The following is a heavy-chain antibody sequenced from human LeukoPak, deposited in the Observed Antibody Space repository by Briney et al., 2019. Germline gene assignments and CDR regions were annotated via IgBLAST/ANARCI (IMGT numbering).Heavy chain of an antibody. CDR2: ISSSSSYI. Sequence: GGSLRLSCAASGFTFDDYGMSWVRQAPGKGLEWVSSISSSSSYIYYADSVKGRFTISRDNAKNSLYLQMNSLRAEDTAVYYCARDLASGYGEAFDIWGQGTMVTVSS. J-gene: IGHJ3*02. CDR3: ARDLASGYGEAFDI. V-gene: IGHV3-21*01. D-gene: IGHD5-12*01. CDR1: GFTFDDYG.